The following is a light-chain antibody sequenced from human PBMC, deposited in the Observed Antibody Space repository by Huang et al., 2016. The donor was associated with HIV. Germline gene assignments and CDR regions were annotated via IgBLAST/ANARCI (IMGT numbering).Light chain of an antibody. CDR2: RVS. J-gene: IGKJ2*01. CDR3: IQGTHWPAT. Sequence: DVVMTQSPLSLPVTLGQPASISCRSSQSLVFSDGNTFLHWFQQRPGQSPRRLISRVSNRDSGVPDRFSGSGSGTDFTLKISRVEAEDVGVYYCIQGTHWPATFGQGTKLEIK. CDR1: QSLVFSDGNTF. V-gene: IGKV2-30*01.